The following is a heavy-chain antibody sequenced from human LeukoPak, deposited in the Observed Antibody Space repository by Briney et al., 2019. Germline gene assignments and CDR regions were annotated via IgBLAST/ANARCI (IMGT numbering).Heavy chain of an antibody. D-gene: IGHD3-3*01. CDR1: GFTFSSYG. J-gene: IGHJ4*02. Sequence: GGSLRLSCAASGFTFSSYGMHWVRQAPGKGLEWVAFIRYDGSNKYYADSVKGRFTISRDNSKNTLYLQMNSLRAEDTAVYYCAAFRVVTGDYWAREPWSPSPQ. V-gene: IGHV3-30*02. CDR2: IRYDGSNK. CDR3: AAFRVVTGDY.